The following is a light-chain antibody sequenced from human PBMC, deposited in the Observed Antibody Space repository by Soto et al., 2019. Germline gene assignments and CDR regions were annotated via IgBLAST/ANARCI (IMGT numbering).Light chain of an antibody. CDR2: DAS. J-gene: IGKJ2*01. Sequence: EIVWTQSPATLSFSPGERATLSCRASQSVSSYLAWYQQKPGQAPRLLIYDASNRATGIPARFSGSGSGTDVTLTISSLEPEDFAVYYCQQRSNSYTFGQPTKLEFK. V-gene: IGKV3-11*01. CDR3: QQRSNSYT. CDR1: QSVSSY.